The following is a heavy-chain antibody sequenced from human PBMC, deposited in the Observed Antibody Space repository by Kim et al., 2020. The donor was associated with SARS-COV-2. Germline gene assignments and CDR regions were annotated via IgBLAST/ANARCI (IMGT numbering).Heavy chain of an antibody. Sequence: DGEKTDYAAPVKGSFTISRDDSKNTLYLQMNRLKAEDTAVYYCTTDWVSPWGQGTLVTVSS. CDR2: DGEKT. V-gene: IGHV3-15*01. J-gene: IGHJ5*02. CDR3: TTDWVSP. D-gene: IGHD3-16*01.